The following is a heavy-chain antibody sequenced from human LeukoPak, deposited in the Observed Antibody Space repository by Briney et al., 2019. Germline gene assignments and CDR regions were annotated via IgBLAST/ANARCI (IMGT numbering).Heavy chain of an antibody. V-gene: IGHV3-21*01. CDR3: AREGEGYYDSSGYLDFDY. CDR2: ISSSSSYI. CDR1: GFTFSSYS. J-gene: IGHJ4*02. D-gene: IGHD3-22*01. Sequence: GGSLRLSCAASGFTFSSYSMNWVRQAPGKGLVWVSSISSSSSYIYYADPVKGRFTISRDNAKSSLYLQMNSLRAEDTAVYYCAREGEGYYDSSGYLDFDYWGQGTLVTVSS.